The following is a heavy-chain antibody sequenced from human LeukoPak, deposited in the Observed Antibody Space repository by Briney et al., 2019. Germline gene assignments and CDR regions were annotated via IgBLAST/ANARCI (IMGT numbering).Heavy chain of an antibody. CDR2: IYYSGST. J-gene: IGHJ4*02. D-gene: IGHD6-6*01. V-gene: IGHV4-59*12. CDR3: ARDVGARLPGY. Sequence: PSETLSLTCTVSGGSIRTYYWSWIRQPPGKGLEWIGYIYYSGSTNYNPSLKSRVTISVDTSKNQFSLKLSSVTAADTAVYYCARDVGARLPGYWGQGILVTVSS. CDR1: GGSIRTYY.